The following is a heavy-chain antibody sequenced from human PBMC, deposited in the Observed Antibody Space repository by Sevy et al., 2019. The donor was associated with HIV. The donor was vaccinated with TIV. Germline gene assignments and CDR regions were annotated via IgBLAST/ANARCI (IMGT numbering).Heavy chain of an antibody. CDR3: AKVDVVVPVTDYGMDV. V-gene: IGHV3-23*01. J-gene: IGHJ6*02. Sequence: GGSLRLSCAASRFTFSNYDMSWVRQAPGKGLEWVSCISRSGGSTYYADSVKGRFTISRDNSKNTLYLQMNRLRAEDTAVYYCAKVDVVVPVTDYGMDVWGQGTTVTVSS. CDR1: RFTFSNYD. CDR2: ISRSGGST. D-gene: IGHD2-2*01.